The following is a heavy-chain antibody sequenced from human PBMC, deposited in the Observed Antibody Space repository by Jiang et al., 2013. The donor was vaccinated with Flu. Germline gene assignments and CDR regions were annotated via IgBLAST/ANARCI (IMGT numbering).Heavy chain of an antibody. D-gene: IGHD6-13*01. CDR3: ARETRSSPDY. CDR1: GGSISSSSYH. CDR2: IYYSGNT. J-gene: IGHJ4*02. Sequence: GPGLVKPSETLSLTCTVSGGSISSSSYHWGWIRQPPGKGLEWIGSIYYSGNTYYSPSLRSRVTISVDTSKNQFSLKLSSVTAADTALYYCARETRSSPDYWGQGTLVTVSS. V-gene: IGHV4-39*02.